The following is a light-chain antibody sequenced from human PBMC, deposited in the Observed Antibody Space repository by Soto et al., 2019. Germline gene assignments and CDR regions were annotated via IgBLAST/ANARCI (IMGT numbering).Light chain of an antibody. CDR3: QQSYSTPG. V-gene: IGKV1-39*01. CDR2: AAS. CDR1: QSISSY. J-gene: IGKJ2*01. Sequence: DIQMTQSPSSLSASVGDRVTITCRASQSISSYLNWYQQKPGKAPKLLIYAASSLQSGVPSRFSGSGSGTDFTPTISSLQPEDVATYYCQQSYSTPGFGQGTKLEIK.